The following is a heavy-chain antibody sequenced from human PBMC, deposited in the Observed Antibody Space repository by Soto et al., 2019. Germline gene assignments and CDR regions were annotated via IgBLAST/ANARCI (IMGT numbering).Heavy chain of an antibody. J-gene: IGHJ3*01. Sequence: LSLTCTVSGASISSSSWSWIRQPPGKRLEWIGYIHYSGSTNDNPSLESRVTISVDTSKNQFSLKLSSVTAADTAVYYCVRGYYDSSGYSNTFGLWGQGTMVTVSS. CDR1: GASISSSS. V-gene: IGHV4-59*01. CDR2: IHYSGST. D-gene: IGHD3-22*01. CDR3: VRGYYDSSGYSNTFGL.